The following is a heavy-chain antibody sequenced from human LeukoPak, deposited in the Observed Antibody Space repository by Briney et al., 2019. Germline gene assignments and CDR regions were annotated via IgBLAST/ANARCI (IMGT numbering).Heavy chain of an antibody. V-gene: IGHV4-39*07. CDR1: GGSISSSSYY. D-gene: IGHD6-13*01. J-gene: IGHJ4*02. CDR3: AGRQYSSSWYYFDY. CDR2: IYYSGST. Sequence: SETLSLTCTVSGGSISSSSYYWGWIRQPPGKGLEWIGSIYYSGSTYYNPSLKSRVTISVDTSKNQFSLKLSSVTAADTAVYYCAGRQYSSSWYYFDYWGQGTLVTVSS.